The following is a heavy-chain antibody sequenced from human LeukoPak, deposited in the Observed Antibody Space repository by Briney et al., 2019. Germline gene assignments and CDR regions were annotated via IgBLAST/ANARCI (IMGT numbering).Heavy chain of an antibody. V-gene: IGHV3-21*04. CDR3: AKDDAWVRYQD. D-gene: IGHD5-12*01. CDR2: ITYSSTYI. J-gene: IGHJ4*02. CDR1: GFTFSNYN. Sequence: GGSLRLSCAASGFTFSNYNMNWVRQAPGKVLEWVSSITYSSTYIYYADSVKGRFTISRDNAKNSVYLEMNSLRAEDTAVYYCAKDDAWVRYQDWGQGTLVTVSS.